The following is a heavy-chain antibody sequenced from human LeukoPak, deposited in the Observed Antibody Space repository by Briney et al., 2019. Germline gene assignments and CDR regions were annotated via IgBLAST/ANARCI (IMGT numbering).Heavy chain of an antibody. CDR1: GGTFGRYV. Sequence: SVKVSCKASGGTFGRYVISWARQAPGQGLEWMGGIIPIFGTANYAQKFQGRVTITADESTITAYMELSSLRSEDTAVYYCARGAFGVFPPATYYYYMDVWGKGTTVTVSS. D-gene: IGHD3-3*01. CDR2: IIPIFGTA. CDR3: ARGAFGVFPPATYYYYMDV. J-gene: IGHJ6*03. V-gene: IGHV1-69*13.